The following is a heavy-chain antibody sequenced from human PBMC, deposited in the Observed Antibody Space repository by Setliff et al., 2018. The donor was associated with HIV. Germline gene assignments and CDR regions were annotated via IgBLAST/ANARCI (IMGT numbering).Heavy chain of an antibody. J-gene: IGHJ5*02. Sequence: SETLSLTCSVSGGSISRSFYYWGWLRQPPGKGLEWIGSFSYNGRTYYIPSLKSRVTISVDTSKNQFSLKLNSVTAADTAVYYCARRPPRYCTSTSCYRDWFDPWGQGTQVTVSS. CDR2: FSYNGRT. V-gene: IGHV4-39*01. D-gene: IGHD2-2*01. CDR3: ARRPPRYCTSTSCYRDWFDP. CDR1: GGSISRSFYY.